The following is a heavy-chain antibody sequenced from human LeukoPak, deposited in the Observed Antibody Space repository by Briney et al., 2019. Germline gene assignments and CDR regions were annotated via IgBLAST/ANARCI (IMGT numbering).Heavy chain of an antibody. CDR1: GFTFSSYA. D-gene: IGHD4-17*01. V-gene: IGHV3-23*01. CDR3: ATADEHDYGDKEVTDY. J-gene: IGHJ4*02. Sequence: PGGSLRLSCAASGFTFSSYAMSWVRQAPGKGLEWVSAISGSGGSTYYADSVKGRFTISRDNSKNTLYLQMNSLRAEDTAVYYCATADEHDYGDKEVTDYWGQGTLVTVRS. CDR2: ISGSGGST.